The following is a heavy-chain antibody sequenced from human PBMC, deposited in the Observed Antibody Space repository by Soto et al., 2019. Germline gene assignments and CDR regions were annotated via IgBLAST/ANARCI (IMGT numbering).Heavy chain of an antibody. Sequence: QVQLVQSGPEVQKPGASLKVSCKASGYTFTASGISWVRQAPGQGLEWMGWTSIYNGHTEYSPKFLGRVVMTTDTSADTTYLELTSLRPDDADLYYCAIWDEYGASDKYHFDQWGQGTLVTVSS. CDR3: AIWDEYGASDKYHFDQ. J-gene: IGHJ4*02. CDR1: GYTFTASG. D-gene: IGHD4-17*01. V-gene: IGHV1-18*01. CDR2: TSIYNGHT.